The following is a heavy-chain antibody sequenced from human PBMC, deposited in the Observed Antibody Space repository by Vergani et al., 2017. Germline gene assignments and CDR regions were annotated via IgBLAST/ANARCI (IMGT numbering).Heavy chain of an antibody. CDR2: ISYDGSNK. CDR1: GFTFSSYA. Sequence: QVQLVESGGGVVQPGRSLRLSCAASGFTFSSYAMHWVRQAPGKGLEWVAVISYDGSNKYYADSVKGRFTISRDNSKNTLYLQMNSLRAEDTAVYYCERNQEPWYSSGYLYAFDIWGQGTMVTVSS. CDR3: ERNQEPWYSSGYLYAFDI. V-gene: IGHV3-30*01. J-gene: IGHJ3*02. D-gene: IGHD3-22*01.